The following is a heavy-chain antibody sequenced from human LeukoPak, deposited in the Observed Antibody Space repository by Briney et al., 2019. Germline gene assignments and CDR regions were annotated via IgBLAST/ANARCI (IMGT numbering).Heavy chain of an antibody. D-gene: IGHD2-2*01. CDR3: ARGWDPYCSSTSCYPYYYYMDV. CDR1: GYTFTSYD. J-gene: IGHJ6*03. Sequence: ASVKVSCKASGYTFTSYDINWVRQATGQGLEWMGWMNPNSGNTGYAQKFQGRVTITRNTSISTAYMELSSLRSEDTAVYYCARGWDPYCSSTSCYPYYYYMDVWGKGTTATVSS. CDR2: MNPNSGNT. V-gene: IGHV1-8*03.